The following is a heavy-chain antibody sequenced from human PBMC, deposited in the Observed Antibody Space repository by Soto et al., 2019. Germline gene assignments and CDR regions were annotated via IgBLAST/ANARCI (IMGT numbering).Heavy chain of an antibody. V-gene: IGHV3-23*01. CDR2: ISGSGGST. Sequence: GGALRLSCTASGFTFYNYAMSWVRQAPGKGVEWVSAISGSGGSTYYADSVKGRFTISRDNSKNTLYLQMNSLRVEDTVVYYCAKPSIFGVIIAYYYYGMDVWGQGTTVTVSS. CDR3: AKPSIFGVIIAYYYYGMDV. J-gene: IGHJ6*02. CDR1: GFTFYNYA. D-gene: IGHD3-3*01.